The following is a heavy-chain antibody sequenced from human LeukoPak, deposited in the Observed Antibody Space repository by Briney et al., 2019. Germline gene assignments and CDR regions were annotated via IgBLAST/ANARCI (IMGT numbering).Heavy chain of an antibody. CDR2: INPTSGGT. CDR1: GYTFTSYY. J-gene: IGHJ4*02. V-gene: IGHV1-2*02. D-gene: IGHD3-9*01. Sequence: GASVKVSCKASGYTFTSYYMHWVRQAPGQGLEWMGWINPTSGGTNYAQKFQDRVTMTRDTSISTAYMELSRLRSDTAVYYCARSPHILTGENFDYWGQGTLVTVSS. CDR3: ARSPHILTGENFDY.